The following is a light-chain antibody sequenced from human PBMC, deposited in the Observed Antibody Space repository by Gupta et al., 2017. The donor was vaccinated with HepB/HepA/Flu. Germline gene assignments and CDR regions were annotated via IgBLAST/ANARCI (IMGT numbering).Light chain of an antibody. V-gene: IGKV1-33*01. Sequence: DIQMTQSPSSLSASVGDRVTITCQASQDISNYLNWYQQKPGKAPKLLIYDASNLETGVPSRFSGSGSGTDFTFTISSLQTEDIATYYCQQYDNRMCSFGQGTKLEIK. J-gene: IGKJ2*04. CDR3: QQYDNRMCS. CDR1: QDISNY. CDR2: DAS.